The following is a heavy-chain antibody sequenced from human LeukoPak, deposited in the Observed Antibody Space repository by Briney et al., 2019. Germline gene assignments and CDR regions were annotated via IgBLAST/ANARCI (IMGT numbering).Heavy chain of an antibody. Sequence: PSETLSLTCTVSGGSISSYYWNWIRQPPGKGLEWIGYIYYSGSTNYNPSLKSRVTISVDTSKDQFSLKLSSVTAADTAVYYCARGGWYPESFQHWGQGALVTVSS. CDR1: GGSISSYY. J-gene: IGHJ1*01. D-gene: IGHD6-19*01. CDR2: IYYSGST. V-gene: IGHV4-59*01. CDR3: ARGGWYPESFQH.